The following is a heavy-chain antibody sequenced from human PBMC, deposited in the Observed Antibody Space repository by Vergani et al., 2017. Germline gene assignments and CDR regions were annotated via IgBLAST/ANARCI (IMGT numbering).Heavy chain of an antibody. CDR1: GFTFSSYA. D-gene: IGHD6-13*01. J-gene: IGHJ4*02. Sequence: EVQLLESGGGLVQPGGSLRLSCAASGFTFSSYAMSWVRQAPGKGLEWVSAIRGSGGSTSYADSVKGRFTISRDNSKNTLYLQMNSLRAEDTAVYYCAKEGEYSSSCLDYWGQGTLVTVSS. CDR3: AKEGEYSSSCLDY. V-gene: IGHV3-23*01. CDR2: IRGSGGST.